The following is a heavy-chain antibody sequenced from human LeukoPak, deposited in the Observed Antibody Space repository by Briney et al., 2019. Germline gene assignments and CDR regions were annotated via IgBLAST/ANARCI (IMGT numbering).Heavy chain of an antibody. CDR3: AKDWALRAAGSFDY. Sequence: PGGSLRLSCAASGFTFSTYAMLWVRQAPGQGLEWVAVISYGGSNKYYADSVTGRFTISRDNSKNTLYLQMNNLRAEDTAVYYCAKDWALRAAGSFDYWGQGTLVTVSS. V-gene: IGHV3-30-3*01. CDR2: ISYGGSNK. D-gene: IGHD6-13*01. J-gene: IGHJ4*02. CDR1: GFTFSTYA.